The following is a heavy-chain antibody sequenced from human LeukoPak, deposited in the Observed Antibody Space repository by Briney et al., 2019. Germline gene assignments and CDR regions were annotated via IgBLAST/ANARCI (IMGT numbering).Heavy chain of an antibody. CDR1: GGSISSGGYY. Sequence: PSQTLSLTCTVSGGSISSGGYYWSWIRQPPGKGLEWIGYIFHSGSTYYNPSLKSRVTISVDRSKNQFSLKLSSVTAADTAVYYCASRPAAAGPYFDYWGQGTLVTVSS. V-gene: IGHV4-30-2*01. CDR3: ASRPAAAGPYFDY. J-gene: IGHJ4*02. D-gene: IGHD6-13*01. CDR2: IFHSGST.